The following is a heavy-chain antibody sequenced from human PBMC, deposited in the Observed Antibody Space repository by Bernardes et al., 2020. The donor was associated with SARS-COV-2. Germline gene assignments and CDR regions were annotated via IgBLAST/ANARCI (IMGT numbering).Heavy chain of an antibody. V-gene: IGHV3-49*03. J-gene: IGHJ4*02. D-gene: IGHD4-17*01. CDR2: IRSKAYGGTT. Sequence: GGSLRLSCTASGFTFGDYAMSWFRQAPGKGLEWVGFIRSKAYGGTTEYAASVKGRFTISRDDSKRIAYLQMNSLKTEDTAVYYCARDEGGKKDYGDNYYPGGYWGQGTLVTVSS. CDR1: GFTFGDYA. CDR3: ARDEGGKKDYGDNYYPGGY.